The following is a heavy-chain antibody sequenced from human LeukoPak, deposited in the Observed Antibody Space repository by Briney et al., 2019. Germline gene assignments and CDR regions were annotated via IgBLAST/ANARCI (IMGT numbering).Heavy chain of an antibody. CDR1: GFTFSSYT. Sequence: GGSLRLSCAASGFTFSSYTMGWVRQAPGKGLEWVSAISGSGVTTHYAGSVKGRFSISRDNSENTLYLQMNSLRAEDTALYYCAKKVVVGATSPYSDFQDWGQGTLVTVSS. CDR2: ISGSGVTT. V-gene: IGHV3-23*01. CDR3: AKKVVVGATSPYSDFQD. J-gene: IGHJ1*01. D-gene: IGHD1-26*01.